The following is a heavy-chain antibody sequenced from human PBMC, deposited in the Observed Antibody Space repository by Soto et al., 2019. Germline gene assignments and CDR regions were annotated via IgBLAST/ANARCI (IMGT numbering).Heavy chain of an antibody. Sequence: SETLSLTCAFSVGSISGSNWWSWVRQPPGKGLEWIGEIYHSGSTNYNPSLKSRVTISVDKSKNQFSLKLSSVTAADTAVYYCAGTPQGGGGAFDIWGQGTMVXVS. CDR2: IYHSGST. CDR3: AGTPQGGGGAFDI. D-gene: IGHD1-26*01. V-gene: IGHV4-4*02. CDR1: VGSISGSNW. J-gene: IGHJ3*02.